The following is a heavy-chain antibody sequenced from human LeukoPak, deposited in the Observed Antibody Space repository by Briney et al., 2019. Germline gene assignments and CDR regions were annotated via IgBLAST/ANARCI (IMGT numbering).Heavy chain of an antibody. Sequence: GGSLRLSCVVSGFTFSDYHMNWVRQAPGKGLEWVSSISSSSSYIYYADSVKGRFTISRDNARNSLYLQMNSLRAEDTAVYYCARDGSGYDDAFDIWGQGTMVTVSS. CDR3: ARDGSGYDDAFDI. V-gene: IGHV3-21*01. CDR2: ISSSSSYI. D-gene: IGHD3-10*01. CDR1: GFTFSDYH. J-gene: IGHJ3*02.